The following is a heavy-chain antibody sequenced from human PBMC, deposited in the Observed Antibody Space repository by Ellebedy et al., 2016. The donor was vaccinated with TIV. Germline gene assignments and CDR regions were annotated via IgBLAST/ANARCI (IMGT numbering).Heavy chain of an antibody. V-gene: IGHV4-61*02. J-gene: IGHJ4*02. CDR1: GGSISSSSYY. D-gene: IGHD5-18*01. CDR3: AREVRGFSYGSPLYFDR. Sequence: SETLSLTCTVSGGSISSSSYYWGWIRQPAGKGLEWIGRIYTSGSTNYNPSLKNRVTISIDTSKNQFSLKLSSVTAADTAVYFCAREVRGFSYGSPLYFDRWGQGTLVTVSS. CDR2: IYTSGST.